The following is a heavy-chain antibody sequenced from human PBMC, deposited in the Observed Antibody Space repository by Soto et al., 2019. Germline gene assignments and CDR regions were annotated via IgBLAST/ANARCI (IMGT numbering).Heavy chain of an antibody. V-gene: IGHV2-5*02. CDR2: IYWDDDK. D-gene: IGHD3-10*01. CDR3: AHNGDGSRGFKY. Sequence: QITLKESGPTLVKPTQTLTLTCTFSGFSLSTSGVGVGWIRQPPGKPLQWRALIYWDDDKRYRPSLKSRLTIAKSNSRIGVVLTMTNMDPVDTATYYCAHNGDGSRGFKYWGQGTMVTVSS. CDR1: GFSLSTSGVG. J-gene: IGHJ4*02.